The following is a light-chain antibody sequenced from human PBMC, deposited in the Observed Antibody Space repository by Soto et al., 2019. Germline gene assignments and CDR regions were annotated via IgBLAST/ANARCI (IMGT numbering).Light chain of an antibody. CDR3: CSYAGSSSATWV. CDR2: EGN. CDR1: SSDVGTYDL. V-gene: IGLV2-23*01. J-gene: IGLJ3*02. Sequence: QSALTQPASVSGSPGQSITISCTGTSSDVGTYDLVSWYQHRPGKVPKLMIYEGNKRPSGVSNRFSGSKSGNTVSLTISGLQAEDEADYYCCSYAGSSSATWVFGGGTKLTVL.